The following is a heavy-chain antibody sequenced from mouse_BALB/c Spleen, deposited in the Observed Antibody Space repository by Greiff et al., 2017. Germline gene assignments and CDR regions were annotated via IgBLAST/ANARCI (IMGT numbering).Heavy chain of an antibody. CDR3: ARGGGYITTVPDY. V-gene: IGHV5-17*02. J-gene: IGHJ4*01. CDR2: ISSGSSTI. CDR1: GFTFSSFG. Sequence: EVHLVESGGGLVQPGGSRKLSCAASGFTFSSFGMHWVRQAPEKGLEWVAYISSGSSTIYYADTVKGRFTISRDNPKNTLFLQMTSLRSEDTAMYYCARGGGYITTVPDYWGQGTSVTVSS. D-gene: IGHD1-1*01.